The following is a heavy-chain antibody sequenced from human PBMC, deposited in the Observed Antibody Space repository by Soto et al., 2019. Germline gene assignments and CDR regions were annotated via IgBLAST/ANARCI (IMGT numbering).Heavy chain of an antibody. CDR2: IIPIFGTA. CDR1: GGTFSSYA. CDR3: ASVGVDTVHYYDGMDV. D-gene: IGHD5-18*01. J-gene: IGHJ6*02. V-gene: IGHV1-69*01. Sequence: QVQLVQSGAEVKKPGSSVKVSCKASGGTFSSYAISWVRQAPGQGLEWMGGIIPIFGTANYAQKFQGRVTITADESTSTAYMELTSLRSEDTAVYYCASVGVDTVHYYDGMDVGGRGTTVTVSS.